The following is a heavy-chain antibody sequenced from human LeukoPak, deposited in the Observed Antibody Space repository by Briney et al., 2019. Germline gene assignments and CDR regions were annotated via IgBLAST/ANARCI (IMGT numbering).Heavy chain of an antibody. CDR1: GFTFSSYG. Sequence: GGSLRLSCAASGFTFSSYGMHWVRQAPGKGLEWVAVISYDGSNKYYADSVKGRFTISRDNSKNTLYLQMNSLRAEDTAVYYCAKEVIVVVPAAIYYFDYWGREPWSPSPQ. CDR3: AKEVIVVVPAAIYYFDY. J-gene: IGHJ4*02. D-gene: IGHD2-2*01. V-gene: IGHV3-30*18. CDR2: ISYDGSNK.